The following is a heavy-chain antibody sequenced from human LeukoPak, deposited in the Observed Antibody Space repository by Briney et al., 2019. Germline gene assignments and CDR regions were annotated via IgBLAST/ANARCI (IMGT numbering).Heavy chain of an antibody. CDR2: ISGSGGST. V-gene: IGHV3-23*01. CDR1: GFTFSSYA. Sequence: GGSLRLSCAASGFTFSSYAMSWVRQAPGKGLEWVSAISGSGGSTYYADSVKGRFTISRDNSKNTLYLQMNSLRAEDTAVYYCAKKADYDFWRGYSTLDYWGQGTLVTVSS. J-gene: IGHJ4*02. D-gene: IGHD3-3*01. CDR3: AKKADYDFWRGYSTLDY.